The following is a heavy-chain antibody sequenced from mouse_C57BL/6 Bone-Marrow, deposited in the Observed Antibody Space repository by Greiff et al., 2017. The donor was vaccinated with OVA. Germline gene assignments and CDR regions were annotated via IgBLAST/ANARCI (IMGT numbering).Heavy chain of an antibody. CDR2: IYPGGGYT. Sequence: VKLQESGAELVRPGTSVKMSCKASGYTFTNYWIGWAKQRPGHGLEWIGDIYPGGGYTNYNEKFKGKATLTADKSSSTAYMQFSSLTSEDSAIYYCARRYGSSSYAMDYWGQETSVTVSS. D-gene: IGHD1-1*01. CDR1: GYTFTNYW. CDR3: ARRYGSSSYAMDY. V-gene: IGHV1-63*01. J-gene: IGHJ4*01.